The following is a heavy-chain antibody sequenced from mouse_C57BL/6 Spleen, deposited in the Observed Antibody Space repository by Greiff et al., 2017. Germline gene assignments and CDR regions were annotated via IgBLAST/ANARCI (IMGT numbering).Heavy chain of an antibody. CDR1: GYSITSGYY. CDR3: AREGPYYYAMDD. Sequence: VQLKESGPGLVKPSQSLSLTCSVTGYSITSGYYWNWIRQFPGNKLEWMGYISYDGSNNYNPSLKNRISITRDTSKNQFFLKLNSVTTEDTATYYGAREGPYYYAMDDWGQGTSVTVSS. J-gene: IGHJ4*01. CDR2: ISYDGSN. D-gene: IGHD3-3*01. V-gene: IGHV3-6*01.